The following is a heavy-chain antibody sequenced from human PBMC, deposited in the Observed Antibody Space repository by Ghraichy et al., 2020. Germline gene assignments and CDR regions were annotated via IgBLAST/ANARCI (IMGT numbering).Heavy chain of an antibody. CDR3: AHRRFLYGDWNSGYFDY. J-gene: IGHJ4*02. Sequence: SGPTLVKPTQTLTLTCSFSGFSLITSGVGVGWIRQPPGKALEWLAFIYWDDDKRYSPSLNSRLTITKDTSRNQVVLTMSDMDPVDTATYYCAHRRFLYGDWNSGYFDYWGQGNLVTVSS. D-gene: IGHD4-17*01. CDR1: GFSLITSGVG. CDR2: IYWDDDK. V-gene: IGHV2-5*02.